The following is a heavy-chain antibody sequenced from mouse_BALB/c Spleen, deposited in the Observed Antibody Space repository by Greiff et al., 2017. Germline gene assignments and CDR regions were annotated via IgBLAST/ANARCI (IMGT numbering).Heavy chain of an antibody. V-gene: IGHV5-6-3*01. CDR2: INSNGGST. CDR1: GFTFSSYG. CDR3: ARDTTVVATRYAMDY. D-gene: IGHD1-1*01. Sequence: DVKLVESWGGLVQPGGSLKLSCAASGFTFSSYGMSWVRQTPDKRLELVATINSNGGSTYYPDSVKGRFTISRDNAKNTLYLQMSSLKSEDTAMYYCARDTTVVATRYAMDYWGQGTSVTVSS. J-gene: IGHJ4*01.